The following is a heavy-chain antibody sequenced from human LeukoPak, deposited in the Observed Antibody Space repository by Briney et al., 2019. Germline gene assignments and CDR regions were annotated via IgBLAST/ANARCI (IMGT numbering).Heavy chain of an antibody. V-gene: IGHV3-7*04. Sequence: SGGSLRLSCAASGFIFSNYWMSWVRQAPGWGPEWVANIKYDGSDKYYADSVKGRVTISRDNAKNLLYLQMNSLRVEDTAVYYCARGPPPSAPLNSDYDSDFDYWGQGTLVTVSS. J-gene: IGHJ4*02. CDR2: IKYDGSDK. CDR3: ARGPPPSAPLNSDYDSDFDY. CDR1: GFIFSNYW. D-gene: IGHD5-12*01.